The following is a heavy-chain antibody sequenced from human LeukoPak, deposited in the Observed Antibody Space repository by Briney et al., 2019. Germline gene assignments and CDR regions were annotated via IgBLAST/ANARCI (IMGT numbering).Heavy chain of an antibody. CDR3: ARAGDGYNEMVLFDY. J-gene: IGHJ4*02. Sequence: SETLSLTCTVSGGSISSYYWSWIRQPAGKGLEWIGRIYTSGSTNYNPSLKSRVTMPVDTSKNQFSLKLNSVTAADTAVYYCARAGDGYNEMVLFDYWGQGTLVTVSS. D-gene: IGHD5-24*01. V-gene: IGHV4-4*07. CDR2: IYTSGST. CDR1: GGSISSYY.